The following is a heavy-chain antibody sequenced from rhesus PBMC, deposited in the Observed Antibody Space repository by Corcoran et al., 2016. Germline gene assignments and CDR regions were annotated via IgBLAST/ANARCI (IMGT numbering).Heavy chain of an antibody. CDR1: GFTFSSYW. V-gene: IGHV3-14*01. J-gene: IGHJ4*01. CDR3: AGLTSP. CDR2: INSAGSST. Sequence: EVQLVESGGGLAKPGGSLRLSCAASGFTFSSYWMHWVRQAPWKGLEWISAINSAGSSTYYAYSVKGRFTISRENAKNTLYLQMDGLRAEDTAVYYCAGLTSPWGQGVLVTVSS.